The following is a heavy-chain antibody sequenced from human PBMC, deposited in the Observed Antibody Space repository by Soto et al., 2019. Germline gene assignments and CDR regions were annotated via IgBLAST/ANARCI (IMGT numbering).Heavy chain of an antibody. J-gene: IGHJ6*02. V-gene: IGHV1-24*01. CDR3: ATNKAYYDFWSGYAVYGMDV. CDR2: FDPEDGET. CDR1: GYTLTELS. Sequence: ASVKVSCKVSGYTLTELSMHWVRQAPGKGLERMGGFDPEDGETIYAQKFQGRVTMTEDTSTDTAYMELSSLRSEDTAVYYCATNKAYYDFWSGYAVYGMDVWGQGTTVTVSS. D-gene: IGHD3-3*01.